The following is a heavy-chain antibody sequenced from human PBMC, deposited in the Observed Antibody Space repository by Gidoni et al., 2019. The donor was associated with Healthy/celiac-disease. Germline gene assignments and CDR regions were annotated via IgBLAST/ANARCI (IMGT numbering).Heavy chain of an antibody. J-gene: IGHJ4*02. Sequence: QVQLQESGPGLVKPSETLSLTCTVSGYSISSGYYWGWIRQPPGKGLEWIGSIYHSGSTYYNPSLKSRVTISVDTSKNQFSLKLSSVTAADTAVYYCARVGPTGTTSRDYWGQGTLVTVSS. CDR2: IYHSGST. CDR3: ARVGPTGTTSRDY. D-gene: IGHD1-7*01. V-gene: IGHV4-38-2*02. CDR1: GYSISSGYY.